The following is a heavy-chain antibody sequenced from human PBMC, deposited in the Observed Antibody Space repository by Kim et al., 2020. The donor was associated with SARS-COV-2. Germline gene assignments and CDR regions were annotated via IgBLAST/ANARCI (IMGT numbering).Heavy chain of an antibody. CDR3: ARGSFDP. Sequence: YSGRTYYNPSLKSRVTIPVDTSKNEVSPEVSSVTAADTAVYYCARGSFDPWGQGTLVTVSS. V-gene: IGHV4-39*07. J-gene: IGHJ5*02. CDR2: YSGRT.